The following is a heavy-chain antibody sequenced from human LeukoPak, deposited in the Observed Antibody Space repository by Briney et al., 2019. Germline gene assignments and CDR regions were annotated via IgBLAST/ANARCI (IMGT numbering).Heavy chain of an antibody. CDR2: IIPIFGTA. J-gene: IGHJ6*03. V-gene: IGHV1-69*13. D-gene: IGHD1-7*01. CDR3: ARVWYLANYGYYYYYMDV. Sequence: SVKVSCKASGGTFSSYAISWVRQAPGQGLEWMGGIIPIFGTANYAQKFQGRVTITADESTSTAYMELSSLRSEDTAVYYCARVWYLANYGYYYYYMDVWGKGTTVTVSS. CDR1: GGTFSSYA.